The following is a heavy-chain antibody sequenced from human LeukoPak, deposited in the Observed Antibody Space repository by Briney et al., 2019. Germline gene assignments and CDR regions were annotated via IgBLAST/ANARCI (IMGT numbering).Heavy chain of an antibody. CDR2: ISGSGGTT. CDR1: GFTFNNYA. J-gene: IGHJ1*01. Sequence: GGSLRLSCAASGFTFNNYAMTWVRQAPGKGLEWVSAISGSGGTTLYADSVKGRFTISRDNSKSTLYLQMNSLRAEDTAVYYCAKDQGIQLWLRYFQHWGQGTLVTVSS. V-gene: IGHV3-23*01. CDR3: AKDQGIQLWLRYFQH. D-gene: IGHD5-18*01.